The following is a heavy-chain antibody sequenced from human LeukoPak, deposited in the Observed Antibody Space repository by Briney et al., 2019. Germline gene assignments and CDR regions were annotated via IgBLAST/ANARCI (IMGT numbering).Heavy chain of an antibody. CDR1: GFMFDDYA. D-gene: IGHD6-19*01. CDR3: VRAVAGEFDY. Sequence: GGSLRLSCAASGFMFDDYAMHWVRQAPGKGLEWVSSISSSSSYIYYADSVKGRFTISRDNAKNSLYLQMNSLRAEDTAVYYCVRAVAGEFDYWGQGTLVTVSS. J-gene: IGHJ4*02. V-gene: IGHV3-21*01. CDR2: ISSSSSYI.